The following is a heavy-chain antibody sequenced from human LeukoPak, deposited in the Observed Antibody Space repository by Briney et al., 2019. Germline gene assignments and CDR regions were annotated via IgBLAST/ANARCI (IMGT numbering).Heavy chain of an antibody. J-gene: IGHJ6*03. D-gene: IGHD5-24*01. Sequence: SQTLSLTCAISGDSVSSNSAAWNWIRHSPSRGLEWLGRTYYRSKWYNDYAVSVKSRITVNPDTSKNQFSLRLNSVTPEDTAVYYCAKGMATIPGYYYYYYMDVWGKGTTVSVSS. CDR2: TYYRSKWYN. CDR3: AKGMATIPGYYYYYYMDV. CDR1: GDSVSSNSAA. V-gene: IGHV6-1*01.